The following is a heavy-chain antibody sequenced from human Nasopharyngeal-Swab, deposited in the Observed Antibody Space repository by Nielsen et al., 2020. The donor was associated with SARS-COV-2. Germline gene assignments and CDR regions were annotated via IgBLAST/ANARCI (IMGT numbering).Heavy chain of an antibody. CDR2: IYYSGST. D-gene: IGHD6-19*01. Sequence: GSLRLSCTVSGGSISSYYWSWIRQPPGKGLEWIGCIYYSGSTNYNPSLKSRVTISVDTSKNQFSLKLSSVTAADTAVYYCAARGSSGWFGYWGQGTLVTVSS. V-gene: IGHV4-59*08. J-gene: IGHJ4*02. CDR1: GGSISSYY. CDR3: AARGSSGWFGY.